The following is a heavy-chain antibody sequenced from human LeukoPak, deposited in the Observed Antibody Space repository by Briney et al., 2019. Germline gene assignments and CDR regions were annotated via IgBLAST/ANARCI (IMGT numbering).Heavy chain of an antibody. Sequence: PSETLSLTCTVSGGSISSSSYYWGWIRQPPGKGLEWIGSIYYSGSTYYNPSLKSRVTISVDTSKNQFSLKLSSVTAADTAVYYCARGAPMVYAMWFDPWGQGTLVTVSS. J-gene: IGHJ5*02. D-gene: IGHD2-8*01. CDR1: GGSISSSSYY. CDR3: ARGAPMVYAMWFDP. CDR2: IYYSGST. V-gene: IGHV4-39*07.